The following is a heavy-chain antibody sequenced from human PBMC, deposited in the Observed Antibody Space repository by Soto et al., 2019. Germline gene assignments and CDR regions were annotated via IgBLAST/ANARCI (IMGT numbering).Heavy chain of an antibody. CDR3: ARGPLVVLNYFES. CDR2: IFPLTDIP. V-gene: IGHV1-69*02. Sequence: QVQLVQSGTEVKKPGSSVKVSCKASGGTFRNYPINWVRQAPGQGLEWMGSIFPLTDIPDYAQNFQARLTISAYKSTSTAYMAFSSLSSDDTDMYFCARGPLVVLNYFESWGQGTLVTVSS. CDR1: GGTFRNYP. J-gene: IGHJ4*02.